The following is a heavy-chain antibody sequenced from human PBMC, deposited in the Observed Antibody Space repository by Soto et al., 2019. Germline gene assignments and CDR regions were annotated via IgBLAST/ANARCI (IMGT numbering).Heavy chain of an antibody. J-gene: IGHJ5*02. V-gene: IGHV4-34*01. Sequence: SETLSLTCAVYGGSFSGYYWSWIRQPPGKGLEWIGEINHSGSTNYNPSLKSRVTISVDTSKNQFSLKLSSVTAADTAVYYCARGLTLTTWGARWFDPWGQGTLVTVSS. D-gene: IGHD4-17*01. CDR2: INHSGST. CDR1: GGSFSGYY. CDR3: ARGLTLTTWGARWFDP.